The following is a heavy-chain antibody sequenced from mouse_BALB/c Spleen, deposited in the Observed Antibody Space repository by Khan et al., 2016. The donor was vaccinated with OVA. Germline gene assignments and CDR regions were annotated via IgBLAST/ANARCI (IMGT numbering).Heavy chain of an antibody. V-gene: IGHV5-4*02. CDR1: GFTFSDYY. Sequence: EVELVESGGGLVKPGGSLKLSCAASGFTFSDYYMYWVRQNPDERLEWVATISDGVSYIYYPDNVKGRFTISRDNAKNNLFLQMSSLKSEDSVMSECVRSHYGDPFAYWGQGTMVTVSA. CDR2: ISDGVSYI. CDR3: VRSHYGDPFAY. J-gene: IGHJ3*01. D-gene: IGHD2-13*01.